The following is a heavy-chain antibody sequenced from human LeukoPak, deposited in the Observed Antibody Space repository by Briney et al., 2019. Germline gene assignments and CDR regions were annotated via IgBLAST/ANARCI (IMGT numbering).Heavy chain of an antibody. D-gene: IGHD1-26*01. CDR1: GFTFSSYA. CDR3: AKRGASAAFV. J-gene: IGHJ4*02. V-gene: IGHV3-23*01. Sequence: GGSLRLSCAASGFTFSSYAMSWVRQAPGKGLVWVSAISGSGGSTYCADSVKGRFTMSRDNSKNTLYLQMNSVRDEDTAVYYCAKRGASAAFVWGQGTLVTVSS. CDR2: ISGSGGST.